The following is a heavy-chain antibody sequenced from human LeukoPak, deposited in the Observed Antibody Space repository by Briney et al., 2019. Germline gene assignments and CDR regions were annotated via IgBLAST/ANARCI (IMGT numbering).Heavy chain of an antibody. CDR2: ISYDGSNK. J-gene: IGHJ4*02. CDR3: ATEGTLDY. CDR1: GFTFSSHG. Sequence: GGSLRLSCAASGFTFSSHGMHWVRQAPGKGLEWVAVISYDGSNKYYADSVKGRFTISRDNSKNTLYLQMNSLRAEDTAVYYCATEGTLDYWGQGTLVTVSS. D-gene: IGHD1-1*01. V-gene: IGHV3-30*03.